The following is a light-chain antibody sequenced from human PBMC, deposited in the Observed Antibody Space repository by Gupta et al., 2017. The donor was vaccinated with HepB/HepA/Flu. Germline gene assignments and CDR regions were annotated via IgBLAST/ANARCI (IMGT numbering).Light chain of an antibody. CDR1: QNINKY. CDR3: QQRGNWPLCS. J-gene: IGKJ2*04. V-gene: IGKV3-11*01. CDR2: DAS. Sequence: EIVLTQSPGTLSLSPGEGATLSCRASQNINKYLAWYQQKPGQAPRLLIYDASNRATGIPARFSGSGSGTDFTLTISSLEPEDFAVYYCQQRGNWPLCSFGQGTKLEIK.